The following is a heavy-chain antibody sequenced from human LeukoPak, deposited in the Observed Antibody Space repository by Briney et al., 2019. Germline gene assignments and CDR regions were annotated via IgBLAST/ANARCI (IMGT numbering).Heavy chain of an antibody. J-gene: IGHJ6*02. CDR2: ISVIGGST. D-gene: IGHD3-16*01. Sequence: PGGSLRLSCAASEFTFSSYAMSWVRQAPGKGLEWVSSISVIGGSTYYADSVRGQFTISRDNSKNTLYLQMNSLRAEDTGVYHCAAAYFGMDQYYYGMDVWGQGTTVTVSS. CDR3: AAAYFGMDQYYYGMDV. CDR1: EFTFSSYA. V-gene: IGHV3-23*01.